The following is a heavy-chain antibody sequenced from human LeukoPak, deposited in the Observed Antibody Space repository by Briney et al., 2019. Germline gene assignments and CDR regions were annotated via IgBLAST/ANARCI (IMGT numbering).Heavy chain of an antibody. J-gene: IGHJ4*02. CDR3: ARGSGGYDRFDY. D-gene: IGHD5-12*01. Sequence: SKTLSLTCTVSGGSIRSYYWSWIRQPPGKGLEWIGYIYYSGSTNYNPSLKSRVTISVDTSKNQFSLKLSSVTAADTAVYYCARGSGGYDRFDYWGQGTLVTVSS. V-gene: IGHV4-59*01. CDR1: GGSIRSYY. CDR2: IYYSGST.